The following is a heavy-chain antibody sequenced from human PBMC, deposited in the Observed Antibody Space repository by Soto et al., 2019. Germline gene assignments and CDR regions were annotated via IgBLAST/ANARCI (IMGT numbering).Heavy chain of an antibody. CDR3: ERDNPGDFWSGYSLYYFDY. V-gene: IGHV1-18*01. D-gene: IGHD3-3*01. Sequence: QVQLVQSGAEVKKPCASVKVSCKASGYTLTSYGISWVRQAPGQGLEWMGWISAYNGNTNYAQKLQGRVTMTTDTSTTTAYMELRSLRSDDTAVYYCERDNPGDFWSGYSLYYFDYWCQGTLVTVSS. J-gene: IGHJ4*02. CDR2: ISAYNGNT. CDR1: GYTLTSYG.